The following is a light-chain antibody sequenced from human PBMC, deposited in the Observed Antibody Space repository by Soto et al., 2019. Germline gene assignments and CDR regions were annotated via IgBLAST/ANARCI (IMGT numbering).Light chain of an antibody. CDR1: QSVSGSR. J-gene: IGKJ1*01. CDR2: GAF. Sequence: EIVLTQSPVILSVSPGEIATLSCRASQSVSGSRLAWYHQKPGQAPRLLIYGAFNRVTGIPVRFSGSGSGTDFTLTISRLEPEDFAVYYCQQYGNSPSTFGQGTKVDIK. V-gene: IGKV3-20*01. CDR3: QQYGNSPST.